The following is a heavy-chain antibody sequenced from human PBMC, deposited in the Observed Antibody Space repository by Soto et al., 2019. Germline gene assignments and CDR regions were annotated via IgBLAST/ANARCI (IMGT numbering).Heavy chain of an antibody. D-gene: IGHD6-19*01. CDR1: GYSFISYG. J-gene: IGHJ6*02. CDR3: ARDGDSGGYYSYNGMGV. V-gene: IGHV1-18*04. CDR2: ISTYNGIT. Sequence: QGQLVQSGAEVKKPGASVKVSCKASGYSFISYGISWVRQAPGQGLEWMGWISTYNGITNYAQKIQGRVTMTTDTSTSTAYMELRSLRSDDTAVYYCARDGDSGGYYSYNGMGVWGQGTTVTVSS.